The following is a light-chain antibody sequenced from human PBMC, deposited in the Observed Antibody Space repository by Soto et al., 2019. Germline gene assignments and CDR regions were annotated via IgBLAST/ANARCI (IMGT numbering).Light chain of an antibody. CDR1: QSISSG. J-gene: IGKJ1*01. CDR2: DAS. CDR3: QQYNSYWT. Sequence: DIQMPQSPSTLSASGGDTVCITCRASQSISSGLAWYQQKPGKAPKVLMYDASSLESGVPSRFSGSGSGTEFTLTISSLQPDDFATYYCQQYNSYWTFGQGTKVDIK. V-gene: IGKV1-5*01.